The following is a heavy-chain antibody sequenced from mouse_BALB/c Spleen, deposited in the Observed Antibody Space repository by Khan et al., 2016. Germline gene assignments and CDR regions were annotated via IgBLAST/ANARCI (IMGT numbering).Heavy chain of an antibody. CDR1: GFDFSRYW. CDR2: INPDSSTI. V-gene: IGHV4-1*02. Sequence: EVKLLESGGGLVQPGGSLKLSCAASGFDFSRYWMSCVRQAPGKGLEWIGEINPDSSTINYTPSLKDKFIISRDNSKNTLYLQMSKVRSEDTALYYCTRLDSYGTGDYWREGTTLIVSS. CDR3: TRLDSYGTGDY. J-gene: IGHJ2*01. D-gene: IGHD1-1*01.